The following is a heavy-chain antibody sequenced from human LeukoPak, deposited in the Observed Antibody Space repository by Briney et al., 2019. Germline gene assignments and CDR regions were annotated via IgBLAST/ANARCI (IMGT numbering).Heavy chain of an antibody. CDR1: GGSISSYH. CDR2: IYTSGST. CDR3: ARDKLAQQLVPPEVRYYYYGMDV. Sequence: SETLSLTCTVSGGSISSYHWSWIRQPAGKGLEWIGRIYTSGSTNYNPSLKSRVTMSVDTSKNQFSLKLSSVTAADTAVYYCARDKLAQQLVPPEVRYYYYGMDVWGQGTTVTVSS. V-gene: IGHV4-4*07. J-gene: IGHJ6*02. D-gene: IGHD6-13*01.